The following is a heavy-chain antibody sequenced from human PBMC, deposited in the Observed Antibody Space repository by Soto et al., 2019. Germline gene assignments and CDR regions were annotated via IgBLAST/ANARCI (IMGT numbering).Heavy chain of an antibody. Sequence: EVQVLESGGGLVQPGGSLRLSCAASGFTFNTFGMNWVRQAPGKGLEWVSAISGSGRSTYYADSVKGRFTISRDNSKMLVYLLMNGLRVDDTAVYYCAKDEDSFFGPAAGADFWGEGSLVPVSS. J-gene: IGHJ4*02. CDR3: AKDEDSFFGPAAGADF. V-gene: IGHV3-23*01. D-gene: IGHD6-25*01. CDR2: ISGSGRST. CDR1: GFTFNTFG.